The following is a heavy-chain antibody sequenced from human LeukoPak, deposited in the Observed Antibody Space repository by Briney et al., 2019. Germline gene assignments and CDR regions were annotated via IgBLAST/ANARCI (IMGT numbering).Heavy chain of an antibody. CDR3: ARDLSGGYAYMDV. J-gene: IGHJ6*03. D-gene: IGHD5-12*01. Sequence: QAGGSLRLSCAASGFTISDYWMSWVRQAPGKGLEWVANIKEDGSEKYYVDSVKGRFTISRDNAKNSLYLQMNSLRAEDTAVYYCARDLSGGYAYMDVWGKGTTVTVSS. V-gene: IGHV3-7*01. CDR2: IKEDGSEK. CDR1: GFTISDYW.